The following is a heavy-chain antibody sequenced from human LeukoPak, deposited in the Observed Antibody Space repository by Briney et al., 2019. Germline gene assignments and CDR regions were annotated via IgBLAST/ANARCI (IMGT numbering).Heavy chain of an antibody. D-gene: IGHD2/OR15-2a*01. CDR1: GGSISSANYY. J-gene: IGHJ5*02. V-gene: IGHV4-39*07. CDR3: ARLDYLRIRGGWFDP. CDR2: FYYSGKT. Sequence: SETLSLTCSVSGGSISSANYYWGWIRQPPGKGLDWIGSFYYSGKTYYNPSLKSRVTISVDTSKNQFSLKLSSVTAADTAVYYCARLDYLRIRGGWFDPWGQGTLVTVSS.